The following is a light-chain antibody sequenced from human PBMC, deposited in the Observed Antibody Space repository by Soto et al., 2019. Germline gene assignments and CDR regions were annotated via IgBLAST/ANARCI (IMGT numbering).Light chain of an antibody. Sequence: QSALTQPPSASGSPGQSVTISCTGTSSDIGAHTYVSWYQQHPGKAPKLIIYEVTRRPSGVPDRFSGSKSGNTASLTVSGLQTEDEADYYCQTWGTGVVFGGGTKLTVL. J-gene: IGLJ2*01. CDR2: EVT. CDR1: SSDIGAHTY. CDR3: QTWGTGVV. V-gene: IGLV2-8*01.